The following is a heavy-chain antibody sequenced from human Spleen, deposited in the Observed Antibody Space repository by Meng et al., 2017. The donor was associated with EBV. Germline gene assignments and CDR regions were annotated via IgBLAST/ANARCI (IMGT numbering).Heavy chain of an antibody. D-gene: IGHD3-3*02. Sequence: EGEVGESGGALVQPGGSLRLSCAASGFTFSTYWMHWVRQAPGKGLVWISRINEDGRTTTYADSVKGRFTISRDNTKNTLYLQMNSLRVEDTALYFCSRDLAGPYDDWGQGTLVTVSS. CDR2: INEDGRTT. J-gene: IGHJ4*02. CDR1: GFTFSTYW. CDR3: SRDLAGPYDD. V-gene: IGHV3-74*01.